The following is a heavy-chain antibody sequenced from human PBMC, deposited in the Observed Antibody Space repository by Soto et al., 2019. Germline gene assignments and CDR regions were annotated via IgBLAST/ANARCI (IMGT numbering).Heavy chain of an antibody. CDR2: MNPNTGNT. V-gene: IGHV1-8*01. Sequence: ASVKVSFKASGYSFTDYDINWVRQATGQGLEWMGWMNPNTGNTRYAQKFQGRFIMTRDTSINTAYMELRSLTSEDTAVYYCARGKLATLTDFWGQGTLVTVSS. J-gene: IGHJ4*02. CDR3: ARGKLATLTDF. D-gene: IGHD5-12*01. CDR1: GYSFTDYD.